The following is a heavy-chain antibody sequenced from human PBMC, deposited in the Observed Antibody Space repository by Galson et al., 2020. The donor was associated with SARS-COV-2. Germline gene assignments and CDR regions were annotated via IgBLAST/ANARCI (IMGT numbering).Heavy chain of an antibody. CDR1: GFTFSSYA. V-gene: IGHV3-30*04. CDR3: AGEGVVAPGGY. D-gene: IGHD3-22*01. CDR2: IYYDGSNK. Sequence: GGSLRLSCAASGFTFSSYAMHWVRQAPGKGLEWVAVIYYDGSNKYYADSVKGRFTISRDNSKNTLYLQMNSLRAEDTAVYYCAGEGVVAPGGYWGQGTLVTVSS. J-gene: IGHJ4*02.